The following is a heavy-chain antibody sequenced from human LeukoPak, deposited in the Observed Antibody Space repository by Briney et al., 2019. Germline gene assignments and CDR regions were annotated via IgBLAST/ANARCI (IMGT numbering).Heavy chain of an antibody. Sequence: GGSLRLSCAASGFTFSNSWMSWARQAPGKGLECVANIKPDGSEMYYVDSVKGRSTISRDNAKNSLFLQMNSLRAEDTAVYYCASGNHFDYWGQGTLVTVSS. J-gene: IGHJ4*02. CDR1: GFTFSNSW. D-gene: IGHD1-14*01. CDR3: ASGNHFDY. CDR2: IKPDGSEM. V-gene: IGHV3-7*01.